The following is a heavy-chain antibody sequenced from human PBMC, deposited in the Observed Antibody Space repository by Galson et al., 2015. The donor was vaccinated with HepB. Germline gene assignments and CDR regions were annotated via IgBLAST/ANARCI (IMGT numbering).Heavy chain of an antibody. D-gene: IGHD6-19*01. Sequence: SLRLSCAASGFIFSNFDMIWVRQAPGKGLEWVSAVSNGGDRTYYADSVKGRFTISRDNAKNTVYLQMHSLRAEDTAVYYRAKDLQRSSGWFSVEYWGQGALVTVSS. CDR1: GFIFSNFD. J-gene: IGHJ4*02. V-gene: IGHV3-23*01. CDR3: AKDLQRSSGWFSVEY. CDR2: VSNGGDRT.